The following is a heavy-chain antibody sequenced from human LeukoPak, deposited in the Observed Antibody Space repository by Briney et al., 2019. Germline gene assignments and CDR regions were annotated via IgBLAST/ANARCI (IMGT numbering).Heavy chain of an antibody. CDR2: MHSTGST. CDR3: AREGSYFGQGDDY. Sequence: PSETLSLTCTVSGVSVSSGSHFWGWLRQPPGTGLEWIGCMHSTGSTFDNPSLKSRVTVSLDASKNQFSLRLSSVTAADTAVYYCAREGSYFGQGDDYWGQGTLVTVSS. CDR1: GVSVSSGSHF. J-gene: IGHJ4*02. V-gene: IGHV4-39*07. D-gene: IGHD3-10*01.